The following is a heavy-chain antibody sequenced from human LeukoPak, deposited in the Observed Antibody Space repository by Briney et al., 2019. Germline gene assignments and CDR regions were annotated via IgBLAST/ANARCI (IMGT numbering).Heavy chain of an antibody. D-gene: IGHD6-6*01. J-gene: IGHJ4*02. CDR1: GFIFSDYY. CDR3: ARLGGSSFPFDY. Sequence: GGSLRLSCAASGFIFSDYYMSWIRQAPGKGLEWVSYISTSSSTIYYADSVKGRFTISRDNAKNSLYLQMNSLRAEDTAVFYCARLGGSSFPFDYWGQGTLVTVSS. CDR2: ISTSSSTI. V-gene: IGHV3-11*01.